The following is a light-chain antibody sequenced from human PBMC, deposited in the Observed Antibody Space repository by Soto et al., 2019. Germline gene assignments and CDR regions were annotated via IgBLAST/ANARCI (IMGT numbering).Light chain of an antibody. CDR2: DAS. CDR1: QSVSSY. CDR3: QQRSNWPPSIT. J-gene: IGKJ5*01. Sequence: EIVLTQSPATLSLSPGERATLSCRASQSVSSYLAWYQQKPGQAPRLLLYDASNRATGIPARFSGSGSGTDFTLTISSLEPEDFAVYYWQQRSNWPPSITFGQGTRLEIK. V-gene: IGKV3-11*01.